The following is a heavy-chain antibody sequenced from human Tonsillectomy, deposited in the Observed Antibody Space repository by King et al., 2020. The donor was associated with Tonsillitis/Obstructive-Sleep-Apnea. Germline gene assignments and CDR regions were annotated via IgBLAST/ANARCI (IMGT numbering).Heavy chain of an antibody. V-gene: IGHV3-23*04. D-gene: IGHD3-3*01. J-gene: IGHJ5*02. CDR3: AKAGGFLEWFDNWFDP. CDR2: ISGSGGST. CDR1: GFTFSSYA. Sequence: VQLVESGGGLVQPGGSLRLSCAASGFTFSSYAMSWVRQAPGKGLEWVSAISGSGGSTYYADSVKGRFTISRDNSKNTLYLKMNSLRAEDTAVYYCAKAGGFLEWFDNWFDPWGQGTLVTVSS.